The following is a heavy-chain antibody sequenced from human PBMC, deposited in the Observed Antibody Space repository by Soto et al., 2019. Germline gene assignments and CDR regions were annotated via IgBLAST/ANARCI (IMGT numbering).Heavy chain of an antibody. CDR3: AKEAARPGPCDY. V-gene: IGHV3-23*01. J-gene: IGHJ4*02. CDR2: ITGGATNA. D-gene: IGHD6-6*01. CDR1: GFTFSSYP. Sequence: GGSLRLSCEASGFTFSSYPMSWVRQAPGKGLEWISGITGGATNAYYADSVKGRITISRDNSKNTLYLQLNSLRAEDTAVYYCAKEAARPGPCDYWGQGTLVTVSS.